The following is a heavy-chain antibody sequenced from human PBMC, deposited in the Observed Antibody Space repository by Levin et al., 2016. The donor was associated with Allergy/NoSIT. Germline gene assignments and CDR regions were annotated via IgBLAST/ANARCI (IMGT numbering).Heavy chain of an antibody. D-gene: IGHD2-2*03. CDR3: TREMDIVVVPAAMNFDY. V-gene: IGHV3-49*03. Sequence: GESLKISCTASGFTFGDYAMSWFRQAPGKGLEWVGFIRSKAYGGTTEYAASVKGRFTISRDDSKSIAYLQMNSLKTEDTAVYYCTREMDIVVVPAAMNFDYWGQGTLVTVSS. CDR1: GFTFGDYA. CDR2: IRSKAYGGTT. J-gene: IGHJ4*02.